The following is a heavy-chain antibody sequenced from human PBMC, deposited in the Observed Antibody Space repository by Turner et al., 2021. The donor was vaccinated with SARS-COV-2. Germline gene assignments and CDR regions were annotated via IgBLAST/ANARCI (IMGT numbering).Heavy chain of an antibody. J-gene: IGHJ4*02. D-gene: IGHD2-2*01. V-gene: IGHV3-30-3*01. CDR3: ARDREDCSSTSCYEAD. CDR2: ISYDGSNK. Sequence: QVQLVESGGGEVQPGRSLRLSCAASGFTFSNYAMHWGRQAPGKGLEWVAVISYDGSNKYYADSVKGRFTISRDNSKNTLYLQMNSLRAEDTAVYYCARDREDCSSTSCYEADWGQGTLVTVSS. CDR1: GFTFSNYA.